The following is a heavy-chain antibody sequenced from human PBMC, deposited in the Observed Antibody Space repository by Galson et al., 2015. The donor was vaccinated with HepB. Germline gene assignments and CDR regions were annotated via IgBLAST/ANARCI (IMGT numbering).Heavy chain of an antibody. CDR1: GFTFSCHV. Sequence: PLRLSCAASGFTFSCHVMNGVRQAPGKGLEWVSSINDSGDRTYYADSVKGRFTISRDNSKNTLDLQMHSLRAEDTAVYYCAKRVLPWGDFDNWGHGTLVTVSS. V-gene: IGHV3-23*01. CDR3: AKRVLPWGDFDN. J-gene: IGHJ4*01. CDR2: INDSGDRT. D-gene: IGHD2-8*02.